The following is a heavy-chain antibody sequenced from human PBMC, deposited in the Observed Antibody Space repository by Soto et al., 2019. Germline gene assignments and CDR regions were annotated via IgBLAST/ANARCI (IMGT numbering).Heavy chain of an antibody. D-gene: IGHD2-21*02. CDR1: GFTFSSYA. V-gene: IGHV3-30-3*01. J-gene: IGHJ3*02. CDR3: ARYIVVVTATYAFDI. CDR2: ISSGGSNK. Sequence: QVQLVESGGGVVQPGRSLRLSCAASGFTFSSYAMHWVRQAPGKGLEWVAVISSGGSNKYYADSVKGRFTISRDNSKNTMYLQMNSLRAEDTAVYYCARYIVVVTATYAFDIWGQGTMVTVSS.